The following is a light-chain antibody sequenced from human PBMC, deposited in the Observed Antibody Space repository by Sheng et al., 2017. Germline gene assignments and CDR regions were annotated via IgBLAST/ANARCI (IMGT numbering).Light chain of an antibody. CDR3: QQRYTWPPLT. CDR2: DAS. J-gene: IGKJ4*01. CDR1: ESVSSY. Sequence: EIVLTQSPATLSLSPGERATLSCRASESVSSYLAWFQQKPGQAPRLLIYDASNRATGIPPRFSGSWSGTDFTLTISSLEPEDFAVYYCQQRYTWPPLTFGGGTKVEIK. V-gene: IGKV3-11*01.